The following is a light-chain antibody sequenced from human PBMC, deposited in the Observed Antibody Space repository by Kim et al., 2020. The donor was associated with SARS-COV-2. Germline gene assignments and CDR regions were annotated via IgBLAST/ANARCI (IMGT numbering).Light chain of an antibody. CDR1: SANIGSNA. J-gene: IGLJ2*01. CDR3: AAWDDSLNGVV. V-gene: IGLV1-44*01. CDR2: SNS. Sequence: RGTIACSGSSANIGSNAVNWYQQLPGTSPKLFIFSNSQRPSGVPGRFSGSKSGTSASLAISGLQSEDEADYYCAAWDDSLNGVVFGGGTQLTVL.